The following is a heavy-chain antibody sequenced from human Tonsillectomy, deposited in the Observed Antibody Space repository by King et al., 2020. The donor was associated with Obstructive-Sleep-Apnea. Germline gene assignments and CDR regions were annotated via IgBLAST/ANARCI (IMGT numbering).Heavy chain of an antibody. D-gene: IGHD3-10*01. CDR2: IYHNGSP. CDR1: VDSISRSKW. V-gene: IGHV4-4*02. J-gene: IGHJ4*02. Sequence: QLQESGPGLVKPSGTLSLTCAVSVDSISRSKWWTWVRQTPGKGLAWIGEIYHNGSPNYNPSLKSRVTISIGKSKNQFSLKLDSVTAADTAIYYCARIGTYYYGSGYFDYWGQGTLVTVSS. CDR3: ARIGTYYYGSGYFDY.